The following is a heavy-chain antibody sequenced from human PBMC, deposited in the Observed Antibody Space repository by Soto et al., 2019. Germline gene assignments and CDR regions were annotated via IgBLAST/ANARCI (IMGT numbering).Heavy chain of an antibody. CDR3: VRVLYGSGVVDF. D-gene: IGHD3-10*01. CDR2: IQSGGAT. J-gene: IGHJ4*02. Sequence: QLVESGGGLIQAGGSTRLSCLVSRFTVSRYDMAWVRQAPGKGLEWASIIQSGGATSYPDSAQGRFTISRDNSKNTVYLQMSSLRVEDTGVYSCVRVLYGSGVVDFWGQGSLITVS. CDR1: RFTVSRYD. V-gene: IGHV3-53*01.